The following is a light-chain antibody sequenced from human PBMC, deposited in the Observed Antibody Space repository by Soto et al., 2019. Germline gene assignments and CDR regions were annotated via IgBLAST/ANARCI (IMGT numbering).Light chain of an antibody. CDR1: NANIGNNY. CDR2: DNN. J-gene: IGLJ2*01. V-gene: IGLV1-51*01. Sequence: QAVLAQPPPVFAAPRQKGTISFSGSNANIGNNYVSWYQQLPGTAPKLLIYDNNKRPSGIPDRFSGSKSGTSATLGITGLQTGDEADYYCGTWDSSLSAGVFGGGTKVTVL. CDR3: GTWDSSLSAGV.